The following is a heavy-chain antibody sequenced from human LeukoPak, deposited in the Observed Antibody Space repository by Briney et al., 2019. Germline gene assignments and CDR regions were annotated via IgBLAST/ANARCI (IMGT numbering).Heavy chain of an antibody. Sequence: ASVKVSCKTSGYSFTNHALHWVRQAPGQSLEWMGWINAGNGNTEFSEEFQGRVTMTRDISASTAYMELSSLRFDDMAVYYCARVPGSGWYFFDSWGQGTLVTVSS. J-gene: IGHJ4*02. CDR2: INAGNGNT. CDR1: GYSFTNHA. V-gene: IGHV1-3*03. D-gene: IGHD6-19*01. CDR3: ARVPGSGWYFFDS.